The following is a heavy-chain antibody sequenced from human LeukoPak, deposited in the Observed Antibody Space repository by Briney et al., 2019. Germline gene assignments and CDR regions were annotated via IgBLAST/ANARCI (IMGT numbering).Heavy chain of an antibody. V-gene: IGHV3-48*03. D-gene: IGHD3-10*02. J-gene: IGHJ6*04. CDR2: ISSSGSTI. Sequence: PGGSLRLSCAASGFTFSSYEMNWVRHAPGKGLEWVSYISSSGSTIYYADSVKGRFTISRDNAKNSLYLQMNSLRAEDTADYYCAELGITMIGGVWGKGTTVTISS. CDR3: AELGITMIGGV. CDR1: GFTFSSYE.